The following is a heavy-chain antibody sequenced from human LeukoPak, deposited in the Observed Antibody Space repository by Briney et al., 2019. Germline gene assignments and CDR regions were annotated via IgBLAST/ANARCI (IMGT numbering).Heavy chain of an antibody. Sequence: PGASLRLSCAASGFTFSSYAMSWVRQAPGKGLEWVSAISGSGGSTYYAYSVKGRFTISRDNSKNTLYLQMNTLRAEDTAVYYCAKLRWELLIYYFDYWGQGTLVTVSS. D-gene: IGHD1-26*01. CDR3: AKLRWELLIYYFDY. CDR1: GFTFSSYA. CDR2: ISGSGGST. V-gene: IGHV3-23*01. J-gene: IGHJ4*02.